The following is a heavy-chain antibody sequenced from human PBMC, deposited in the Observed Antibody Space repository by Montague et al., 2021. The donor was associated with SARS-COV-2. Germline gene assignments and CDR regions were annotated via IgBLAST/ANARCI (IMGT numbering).Heavy chain of an antibody. CDR3: ARDQTVLEWIWYGMDI. D-gene: IGHD3-3*01. CDR2: IDHSGNT. Sequence: SETLSLTCAVYGGSLSTYYWAWIRQSPGKGLEWIGNIDHSGNTNXXPSLKSRVSISVDTSSSQFSLYLTSVTAADAAVYYCARDQTVLEWIWYGMDIWGQGTTVTVSS. J-gene: IGHJ6*02. CDR1: GGSLSTYY. V-gene: IGHV4-34*01.